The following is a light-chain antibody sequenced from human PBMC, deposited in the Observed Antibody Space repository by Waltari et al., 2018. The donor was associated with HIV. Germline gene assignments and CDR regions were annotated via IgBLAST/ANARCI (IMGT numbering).Light chain of an antibody. CDR3: QQADSFPHT. J-gene: IGKJ2*01. CDR2: EAS. CDR1: QSVGTS. V-gene: IGKV1-12*01. Sequence: TQLTQSPSSVTASVRDSVSISCRASQSVGTSVAWYQQKPGRTPKLIIFEASRLQPGVPSRFSGSGSGTYFTLTISSLQPEDLATYYCQQADSFPHTFGQGT.